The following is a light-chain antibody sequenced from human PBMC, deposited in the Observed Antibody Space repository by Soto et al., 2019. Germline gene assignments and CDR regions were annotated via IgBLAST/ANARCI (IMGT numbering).Light chain of an antibody. CDR3: CSYAGSNTLV. CDR1: SSDVGRYNL. V-gene: IGLV2-23*01. CDR2: EGS. Sequence: QSALTQPASVSGSPGQSITISCTGTSSDVGRYNLVSWYQQHPGKAPKLMIYEGSKRPSGVSNRFSGSKSGNTASLTISGLQAEDEADYYGCSYAGSNTLVFGGGTTLTVL. J-gene: IGLJ2*01.